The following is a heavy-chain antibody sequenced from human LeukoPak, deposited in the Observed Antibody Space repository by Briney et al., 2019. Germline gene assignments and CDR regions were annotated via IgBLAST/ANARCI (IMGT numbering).Heavy chain of an antibody. D-gene: IGHD6-13*01. Sequence: PSETLSLTCTVSGGSISNYYWSWIRQPAGKGLEWIGRIYTSGTTHYNPSLKSRVTMSVDTSKNQFSLNLSSVTAADTAMYYCARFSSIAAAFDYWGLGTLVTVSS. CDR3: ARFSSIAAAFDY. V-gene: IGHV4-4*07. J-gene: IGHJ4*02. CDR2: IYTSGTT. CDR1: GGSISNYY.